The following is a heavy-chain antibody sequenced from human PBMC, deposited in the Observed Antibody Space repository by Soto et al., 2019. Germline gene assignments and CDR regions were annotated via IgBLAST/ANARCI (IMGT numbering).Heavy chain of an antibody. J-gene: IGHJ5*02. CDR3: ARRGLRFGEGWFDP. D-gene: IGHD3-10*01. CDR2: IYYSGST. Sequence: SETLSLTCTVSGGSISSYYWSWIRQPPGKGLEWIGYIYYSGSTNYNPSLKSRVTISVDTSKNQFSLKLGSVTAADTAVYYCARRGLRFGEGWFDPWGQGTLVTVSS. CDR1: GGSISSYY. V-gene: IGHV4-59*08.